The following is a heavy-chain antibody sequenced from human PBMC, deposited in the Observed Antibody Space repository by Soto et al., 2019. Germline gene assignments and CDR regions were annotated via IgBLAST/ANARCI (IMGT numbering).Heavy chain of an antibody. CDR1: GFTFSSYG. V-gene: IGHV3-33*01. Sequence: QVQLVESGGGVVQPGRSLRLSCAASGFTFSSYGMHWVRQAPGKGLEWVAVIWYDGSNKYYADSVKGRFTISRDNSKNXRDLHMNSLRAEDTAVYYCASGVMVAAMVMWYFDLWGRGTLVTVSS. J-gene: IGHJ2*01. CDR3: ASGVMVAAMVMWYFDL. CDR2: IWYDGSNK. D-gene: IGHD2-21*02.